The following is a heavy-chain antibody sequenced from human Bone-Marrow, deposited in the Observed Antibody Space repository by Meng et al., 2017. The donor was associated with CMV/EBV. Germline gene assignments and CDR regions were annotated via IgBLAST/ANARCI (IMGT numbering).Heavy chain of an antibody. CDR1: GHTFTDYY. Sequence: ASVKVSCKASGHTFTDYYIHWVRQAPGQGLEWMGWINPNSGVTNYAQKFQGRVTMTRDTSVSTAYMELSRLRSDDTAVYYCARDLPGTTGSNYWGQGTLVTVSS. CDR3: ARDLPGTTGSNY. CDR2: INPNSGVT. D-gene: IGHD1-1*01. J-gene: IGHJ4*02. V-gene: IGHV1-2*02.